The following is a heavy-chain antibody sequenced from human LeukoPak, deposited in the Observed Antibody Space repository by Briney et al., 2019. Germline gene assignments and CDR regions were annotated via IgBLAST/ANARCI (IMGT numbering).Heavy chain of an antibody. Sequence: GGSLRLSCAASGFTFSSYWMSWVRQAPGKGPEWVANINQGGSDKYYVDSVKGRFTVSRDNAKNSLYLQMNSLRAEDTAVYYCARRKFYSDYDPFDYWGQGTLVTVSS. CDR3: ARRKFYSDYDPFDY. J-gene: IGHJ4*02. CDR1: GFTFSSYW. CDR2: INQGGSDK. V-gene: IGHV3-7*01. D-gene: IGHD5-12*01.